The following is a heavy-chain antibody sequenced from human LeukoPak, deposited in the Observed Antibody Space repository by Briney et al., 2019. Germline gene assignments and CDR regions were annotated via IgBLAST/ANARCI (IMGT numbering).Heavy chain of an antibody. V-gene: IGHV3-21*01. Sequence: GGSLRLSCAVSGFTFSNYSMNWVRQAPGKGLEWVSSISSGSTYMYYADSVKGRFTISRDNAKNSLYLQMNSLRVEDTAVYYCARDSSGWYHWFDPWGQGTLVTVSS. CDR1: GFTFSNYS. CDR3: ARDSSGWYHWFDP. CDR2: ISSGSTYM. D-gene: IGHD6-19*01. J-gene: IGHJ5*02.